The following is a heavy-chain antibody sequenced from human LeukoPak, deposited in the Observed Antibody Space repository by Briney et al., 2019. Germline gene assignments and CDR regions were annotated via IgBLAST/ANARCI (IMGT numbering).Heavy chain of an antibody. CDR2: MHHSGST. CDR1: GGSISTYY. Sequence: SETLSLTCTISGGSISTYYWSWIRQPPGKGLEWIGYMHHSGSTNYNPSLKGRVTISADTSKNQFSLKLTSVTAADTAVYYCARGGPDVAMATTIDYWGQGTLVTVSS. V-gene: IGHV4-59*01. J-gene: IGHJ4*02. D-gene: IGHD5-24*01. CDR3: ARGGPDVAMATTIDY.